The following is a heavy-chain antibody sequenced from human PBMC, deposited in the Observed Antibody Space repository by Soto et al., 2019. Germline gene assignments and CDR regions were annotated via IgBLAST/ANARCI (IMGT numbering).Heavy chain of an antibody. J-gene: IGHJ4*02. V-gene: IGHV3-23*01. CDR2: ISGSGSTT. D-gene: IGHD2-2*01. CDR3: AKTAAPRGAYSFDY. Sequence: EVQLLDSGGGLVQPGGSLRLSCAASGFTFSNYAMSWVRQAPGKGLEWVSSISGSGSTTYYTDSVKGRFTISRDNSKSTLSLQMDSLRAEDTAIYYCAKTAAPRGAYSFDYWGQGTLLTVSS. CDR1: GFTFSNYA.